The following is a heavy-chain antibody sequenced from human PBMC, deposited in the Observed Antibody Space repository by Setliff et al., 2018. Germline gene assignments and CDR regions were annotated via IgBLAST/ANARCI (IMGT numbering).Heavy chain of an antibody. CDR1: GYTFTGYY. CDR3: ATGHCSSTSCYEDYYGIDV. V-gene: IGHV1-2*04. D-gene: IGHD2-2*01. J-gene: IGHJ6*02. CDR2: ISPNSGGT. Sequence: ASVKVSCKASGYTFTGYYLHWVRQAPGQGLEWMGWISPNSGGTNYAQKFQGWVTMTRDTSISTAYMELSRLRSDDTAVYYCATGHCSSTSCYEDYYGIDVWGQGTTGTVSS.